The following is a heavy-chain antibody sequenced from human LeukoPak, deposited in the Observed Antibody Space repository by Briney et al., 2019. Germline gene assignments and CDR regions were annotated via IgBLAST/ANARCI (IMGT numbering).Heavy chain of an antibody. CDR3: AREVIVGAPFDY. D-gene: IGHD1-26*01. Sequence: GGSLRLSCAASGFTFSDYYMSWIRQAPGKGLEWVSYISSSGSTIYYADSVKGRFTISRDNSKNTLYLQMNSLRAEDTAVYYCAREVIVGAPFDYWGQGTLVTVSS. J-gene: IGHJ4*02. CDR1: GFTFSDYY. V-gene: IGHV3-11*04. CDR2: ISSSGSTI.